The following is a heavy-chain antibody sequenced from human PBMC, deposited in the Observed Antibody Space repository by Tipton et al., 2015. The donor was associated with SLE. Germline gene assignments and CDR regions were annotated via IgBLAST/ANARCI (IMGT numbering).Heavy chain of an antibody. CDR1: GGSISSHY. D-gene: IGHD6-6*01. CDR2: IYYSGST. CDR3: ARGQAARPPGYFDY. J-gene: IGHJ4*02. Sequence: TLSLTCTVSGGSISSHYWSWIRQPPGKGLEWIGYIYYSGSTNYNPSLKSRVTISVDTSKNQFSLKLSSVTAADTAVYYCARGQAARPPGYFDYWGQGTLVAVSS. V-gene: IGHV4-59*11.